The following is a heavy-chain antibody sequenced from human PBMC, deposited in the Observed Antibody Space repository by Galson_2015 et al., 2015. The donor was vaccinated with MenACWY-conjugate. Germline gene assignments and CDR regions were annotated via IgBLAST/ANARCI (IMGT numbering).Heavy chain of an antibody. V-gene: IGHV3-23*01. CDR1: GFTLNNFA. Sequence: SLRLSCAASGFTLNNFAMSWVRQAPGKGLQWVSAISGSGGSTYYADSVKGRFTVSRDNSKNTLYLQMNSLRAEDTAVYYCAKDVDRYYYYYGMDVWGQGTTVTVSS. D-gene: IGHD3-9*01. CDR2: ISGSGGST. CDR3: AKDVDRYYYYYGMDV. J-gene: IGHJ6*02.